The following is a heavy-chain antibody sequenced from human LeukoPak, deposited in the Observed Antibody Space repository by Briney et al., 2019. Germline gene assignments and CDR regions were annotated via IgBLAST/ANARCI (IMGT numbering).Heavy chain of an antibody. J-gene: IGHJ4*02. D-gene: IGHD5-18*01. CDR2: IYSGGST. Sequence: GGSLRLSCAASGFTVSSNYMSWVRQAPGKGLEWVSLIYSGGSTYYADSVKGRFTISRDNSKNTLYLQMNSLRAEDTAVYCCARGLPGYNCGSDYWGQGTLVTVSS. V-gene: IGHV3-53*01. CDR1: GFTVSSNY. CDR3: ARGLPGYNCGSDY.